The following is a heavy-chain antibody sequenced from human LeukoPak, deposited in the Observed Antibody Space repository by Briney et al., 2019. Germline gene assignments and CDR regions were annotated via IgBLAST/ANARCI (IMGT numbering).Heavy chain of an antibody. CDR1: GGSFSGYS. J-gene: IGHJ4*02. CDR3: VRDTWYDSSALDY. Sequence: SETLSLTCAVYGGSFSGYSWSWIRQSPGKGLEGIGEIIHTGSTNYNPSLKSRVTISVDTSKNQFSLKLSSVTAADTAVYYCVRDTWYDSSALDYWGQGTLVTVSS. V-gene: IGHV4-34*12. D-gene: IGHD3-22*01. CDR2: IIHTGST.